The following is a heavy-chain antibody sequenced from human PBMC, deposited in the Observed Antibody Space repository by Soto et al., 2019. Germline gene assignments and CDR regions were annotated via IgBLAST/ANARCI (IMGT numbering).Heavy chain of an antibody. D-gene: IGHD6-13*01. CDR1: GFSLTTDGAA. CDR3: VQRQGEAAAFAF. J-gene: IGHJ4*02. CDR2: IYWDDDK. V-gene: IGHV2-5*02. Sequence: QITLKESGPTLVRPTQTLTLTCTVSGFSLTTDGAAVGWIRQPPGRTLECLAFIYWDDDKRYSPSLKTRVTITKDTSKNQVVLTMTNMDPVDTGTYYCVQRQGEAAAFAFWGQGSLVTVSS.